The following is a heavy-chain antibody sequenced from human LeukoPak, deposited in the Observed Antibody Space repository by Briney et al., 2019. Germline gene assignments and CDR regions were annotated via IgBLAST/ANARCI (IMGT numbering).Heavy chain of an antibody. J-gene: IGHJ4*02. V-gene: IGHV1-3*01. CDR3: ARDPIGSRWPYYFDY. CDR2: INAGNGNT. D-gene: IGHD6-13*01. CDR1: GYTFTSYA. Sequence: ASVKVSCKASGYTFTSYAMPWVRQAPGQRLEWMGWINAGNGNTKYSQKFQARVTITRDTSASTAYMELSSLRSEDTAVYYCARDPIGSRWPYYFDYWGQGTLVTVSS.